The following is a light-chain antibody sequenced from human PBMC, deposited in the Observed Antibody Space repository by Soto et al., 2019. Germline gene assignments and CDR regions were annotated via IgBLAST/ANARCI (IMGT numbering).Light chain of an antibody. V-gene: IGLV2-18*02. Sequence: QSVLTQPPSVSGSPGQSVTISCTGTSSVLGSYNRVSWYQQPPGTAPKLMIYEVSNRPSGVPDRFSGSKSGTTASLTISGLQAEDEADYYCSSYTSNSTYVFGIGTKVTVL. J-gene: IGLJ1*01. CDR1: SSVLGSYNR. CDR2: EVS. CDR3: SSYTSNSTYV.